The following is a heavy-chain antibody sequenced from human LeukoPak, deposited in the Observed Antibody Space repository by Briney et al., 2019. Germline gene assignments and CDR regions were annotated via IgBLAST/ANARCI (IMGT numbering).Heavy chain of an antibody. D-gene: IGHD2-21*01. CDR2: ISSSSSYI. CDR3: ARWGYSGIEEFDY. J-gene: IGHJ4*02. Sequence: KTGGSLRLSCAASGFTFSSYSMNWVRQARENGLEWVSSISSSSSYIYYADSVKGRFTISRDNAKNSLYLQMNSLRAEDTAVYYCARWGYSGIEEFDYWGQGTLVTVSS. V-gene: IGHV3-21*01. CDR1: GFTFSSYS.